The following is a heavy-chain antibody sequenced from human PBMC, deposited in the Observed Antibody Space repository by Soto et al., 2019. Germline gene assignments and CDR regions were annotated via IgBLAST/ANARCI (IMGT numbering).Heavy chain of an antibody. V-gene: IGHV4-59*01. CDR2: IYYSGST. CDR3: ASRLTQATTTGDGFDI. J-gene: IGHJ3*02. D-gene: IGHD4-17*01. Sequence: PSETLSLTCTVSNGSIIHYYWSWIRQPPGKGPEWIGYIYYSGSTNYNPSLKSRVTMSVDMSRNQLSLKLNSVTAADTAVYYCASRLTQATTTGDGFDIWGQGTMVTVSS. CDR1: NGSIIHYY.